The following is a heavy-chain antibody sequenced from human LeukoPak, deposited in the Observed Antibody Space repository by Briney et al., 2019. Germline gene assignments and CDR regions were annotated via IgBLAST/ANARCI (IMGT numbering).Heavy chain of an antibody. D-gene: IGHD2-15*01. CDR1: GGSISSYY. CDR2: MFHSGST. CDR3: ARLGSGFDI. Sequence: SETLSLTCTVSGGSISSYYWSWIRQTPGKGLEWIGYMFHSGSTNYNPSLKSRVTISVDTSKSQFSLKLSSVTAADTAVYYCARLGSGFDIWGQGTIVTVSS. J-gene: IGHJ3*02. V-gene: IGHV4-59*08.